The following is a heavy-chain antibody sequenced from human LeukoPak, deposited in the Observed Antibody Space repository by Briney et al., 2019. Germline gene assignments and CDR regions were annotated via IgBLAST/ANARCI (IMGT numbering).Heavy chain of an antibody. J-gene: IGHJ5*02. D-gene: IGHD2-15*01. V-gene: IGHV3-48*02. Sequence: GGSLRLSCAVSGFSFTTYNMNWVRQAPGKGLEWVSSITSSSNSIYYADSVKGRFTISRDNAKSSLYLQMNSLRDEDTAVYYCARGECRSCPRNHWFDPWGQGTLVTVS. CDR3: ARGECRSCPRNHWFDP. CDR1: GFSFTTYN. CDR2: ITSSSNSI.